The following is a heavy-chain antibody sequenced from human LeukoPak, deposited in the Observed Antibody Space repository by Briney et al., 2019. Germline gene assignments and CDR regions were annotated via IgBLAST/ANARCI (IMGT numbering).Heavy chain of an antibody. J-gene: IGHJ3*02. D-gene: IGHD1-26*01. Sequence: PSETLSLTCTVSGGSISSGGYYWSWIRQHPGKGLEWIGYIYYSGATYYSPSLKSRVTISVDTSKNQFSLRLSSVTAADTAVYYCARPLGGSYYGDAFDIWGQGTMVTVSS. CDR2: IYYSGAT. CDR1: GGSISSGGYY. V-gene: IGHV4-31*03. CDR3: ARPLGGSYYGDAFDI.